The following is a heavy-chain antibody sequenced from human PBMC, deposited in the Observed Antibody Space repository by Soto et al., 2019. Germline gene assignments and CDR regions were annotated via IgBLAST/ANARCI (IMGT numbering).Heavy chain of an antibody. J-gene: IGHJ4*02. V-gene: IGHV4-59*01. D-gene: IGHD3-16*01. Sequence: QVQLQESGPGLVKPSETLSLTCTVSGGSISSYYWSWIRQPPGKGLEWIGYIYYSGSTNYNPSHKSRVTISVDTSKNQFSLKLSSVTAADTAVYYCARYYDYIWGSYTLDYWGQGTLVTVSS. CDR1: GGSISSYY. CDR3: ARYYDYIWGSYTLDY. CDR2: IYYSGST.